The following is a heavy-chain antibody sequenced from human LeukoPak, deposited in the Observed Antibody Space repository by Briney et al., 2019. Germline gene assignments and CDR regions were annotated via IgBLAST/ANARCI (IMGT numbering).Heavy chain of an antibody. CDR1: GYTFIDDY. D-gene: IGHD6-13*01. J-gene: IGHJ4*02. V-gene: IGHV1-2*02. CDR2: INPDSGYP. CDR3: APASEAYTSNWSV. Sequence: SEKVSCRASGYTFIDDYMHWVRQAPGQEREWMGWINPDSGYPVYPQKFQGRVTLTRDTSISTAYMEIRRLRSDDTAMYYCAPASEAYTSNWSVWGQGTVVTVSS.